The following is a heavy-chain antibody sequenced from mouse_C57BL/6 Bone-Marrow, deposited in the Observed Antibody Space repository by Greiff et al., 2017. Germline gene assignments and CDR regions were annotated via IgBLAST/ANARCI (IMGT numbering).Heavy chain of an antibody. J-gene: IGHJ1*03. Sequence: VQLQQSGAELVRPGASVKLSCTASGFNIKDDYMHWVKQRPEQGLEWIGWIDPENGDTEYASKFQGKATITADTSSNTAYLQLSSLTSEDTDVYYCTTLNDYGWYFDVWGTGTTVTVSS. CDR3: TTLNDYGWYFDV. D-gene: IGHD2-4*01. V-gene: IGHV14-4*01. CDR2: IDPENGDT. CDR1: GFNIKDDY.